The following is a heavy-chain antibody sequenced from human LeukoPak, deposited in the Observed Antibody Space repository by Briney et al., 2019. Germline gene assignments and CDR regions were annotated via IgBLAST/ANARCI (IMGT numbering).Heavy chain of an antibody. CDR3: ARRCRSGGSCYSSHSRYYFDY. Sequence: SETLSLTCTVSGGSISSYYWSWIRQPPGKGLEWIGYIYYSGSTNYNPSLKSRVTISVDTSKNQFSLKLSSVTAADTAVYYCARRCRSGGSCYSSHSRYYFDYWGQGTLVTVSS. V-gene: IGHV4-59*01. D-gene: IGHD2-15*01. CDR1: GGSISSYY. CDR2: IYYSGST. J-gene: IGHJ4*02.